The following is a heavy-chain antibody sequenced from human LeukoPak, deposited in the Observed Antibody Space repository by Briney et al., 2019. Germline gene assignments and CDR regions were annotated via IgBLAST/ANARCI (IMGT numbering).Heavy chain of an antibody. Sequence: PGRSLRLSCAASGFTFDDYSMHWVRQAPGKGLEWVSGIRWNSGSIGYADSVKGRFTISRDNAKNSLYLQMNSLRAEDTVLYYCAAASIVAHYWFDPWGEGTLVTVSS. CDR3: AAASIVAHYWFDP. J-gene: IGHJ5*02. V-gene: IGHV3-9*01. CDR1: GFTFDDYS. CDR2: IRWNSGSI. D-gene: IGHD6-6*01.